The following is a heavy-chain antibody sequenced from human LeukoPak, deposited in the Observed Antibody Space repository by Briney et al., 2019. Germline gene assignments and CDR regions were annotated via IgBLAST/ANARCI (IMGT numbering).Heavy chain of an antibody. CDR2: INPSGGST. V-gene: IGHV1-46*01. J-gene: IGHJ4*02. Sequence: ASVKVSCKASGYTFTSYYMHWVRQAPGQGLEWMGIINPSGGSTSYAQKFQGRVTMTRDTSPSTVYMELSSLRSEDTAVYYCARERASWELTYDFDYWGQGTLVTVSS. CDR3: ARERASWELTYDFDY. CDR1: GYTFTSYY. D-gene: IGHD1-26*01.